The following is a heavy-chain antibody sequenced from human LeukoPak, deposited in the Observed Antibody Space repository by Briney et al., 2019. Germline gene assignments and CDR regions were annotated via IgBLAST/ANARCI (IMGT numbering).Heavy chain of an antibody. V-gene: IGHV4-59*01. D-gene: IGHD5-18*01. J-gene: IGHJ5*02. CDR2: IYYSGTT. CDR1: GGSISSYY. Sequence: SETLSLTCTVSGGSISSYYWSWIRQAPGKGLEWIGYIYYSGTTKYNPSLMGRVSISVDTSKNQFSLRLSSVTAADTAMYYCARQDLEFSYAYSSWGQGTLVTVSS. CDR3: ARQDLEFSYAYSS.